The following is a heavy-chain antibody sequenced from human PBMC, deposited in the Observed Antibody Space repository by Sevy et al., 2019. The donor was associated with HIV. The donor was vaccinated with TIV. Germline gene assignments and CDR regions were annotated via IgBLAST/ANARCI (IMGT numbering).Heavy chain of an antibody. D-gene: IGHD3-22*01. V-gene: IGHV4-39*01. Sequence: SETLSLTCTVSGGSISSSSYYWGWIRQPPGKGLEWIGCIYYSGSTYYNPSLKSRVTISVDTSKNQFSLKLSSVTAADTAVYYCARSLIQVVITTSFDYWGQGTLVTVSS. CDR1: GGSISSSSYY. CDR3: ARSLIQVVITTSFDY. J-gene: IGHJ4*02. CDR2: IYYSGST.